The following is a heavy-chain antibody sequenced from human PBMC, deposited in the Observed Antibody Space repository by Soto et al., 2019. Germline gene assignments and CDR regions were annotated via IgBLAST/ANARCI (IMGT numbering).Heavy chain of an antibody. CDR2: ISCSGIST. D-gene: IGHD1-26*01. J-gene: IGHJ4*02. V-gene: IGHV3-23*01. CDR1: GFTFRSYA. CDR3: APGRTPSRFDY. Sequence: GGSLRLSCAASGFTFRSYAMSWVRQAPGKGLEWVSGISCSGISTHYADSVKGRFTISRDNSKNTLYLQMNSLRAEDTAVYYCAPGRTPSRFDYWGQGTLVTVSS.